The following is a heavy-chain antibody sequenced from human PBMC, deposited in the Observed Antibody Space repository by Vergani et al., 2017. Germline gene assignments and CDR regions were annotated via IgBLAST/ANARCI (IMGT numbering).Heavy chain of an antibody. CDR3: ARVRTXYYDFWSGYYTRPNWFDP. Sequence: VQLVESGGGVVQPGGSLRLSCAASGFTVSSNYMSWVRQAPGKGLEWVSVIYSGGSTYYADSVKGRFTISRDNSKNTLYLQMNSLRAEDTAVYYCARVRTXYYDFWSGYYTRPNWFDPWGQGTLVTVSS. CDR1: GFTVSSNY. J-gene: IGHJ5*02. CDR2: IYSGGST. D-gene: IGHD3-3*01. V-gene: IGHV3-53*01.